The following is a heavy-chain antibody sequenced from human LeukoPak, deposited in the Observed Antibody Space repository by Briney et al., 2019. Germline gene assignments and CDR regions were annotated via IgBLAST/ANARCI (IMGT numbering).Heavy chain of an antibody. CDR2: IKQDGSEK. V-gene: IGHV3-7*01. CDR3: ARDLTDYGDYPYYGMDV. D-gene: IGHD4-17*01. CDR1: GFTFSSYW. J-gene: IGHJ6*02. Sequence: GGSLRLSCAASGFTFSSYWMSWVRQAPGKGLEWVANIKQDGSEKYYVDSVKGRFTISRDNAKNSLYLQMNSLRAEDTAVYYCARDLTDYGDYPYYGMDVWGQGTTVTVSS.